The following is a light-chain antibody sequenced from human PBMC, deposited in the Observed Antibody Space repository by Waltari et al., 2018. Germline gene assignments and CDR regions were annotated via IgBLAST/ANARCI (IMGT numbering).Light chain of an antibody. V-gene: IGKV3-20*01. CDR3: QHYVRLPVS. CDR1: QSVSRS. CDR2: GAS. Sequence: EIVFTQSPGTLSLSPGERAPLSCRASQSVSRSLAWYQQKPGTAPRLLIYGASSRATGVPDRFSGSGSGTDFSLTISRLEPEDFAVYYCQHYVRLPVSFGQGTKVEIK. J-gene: IGKJ1*01.